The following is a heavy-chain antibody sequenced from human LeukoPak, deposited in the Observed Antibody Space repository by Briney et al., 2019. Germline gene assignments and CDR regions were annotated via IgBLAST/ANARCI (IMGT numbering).Heavy chain of an antibody. CDR1: GLTFSSHW. CDR3: ARSDYGDFYYFDY. J-gene: IGHJ4*02. Sequence: PGGSLRLSCAASGLTFSSHWMHWVRQAPGKGLVWVSRITNDGSSTTYADSVKGRFTISRDNSKNTLYLQMNSLRAEDTAVYYCARSDYGDFYYFDYWGQGTLVTVSS. V-gene: IGHV3-74*01. D-gene: IGHD4-17*01. CDR2: ITNDGSST.